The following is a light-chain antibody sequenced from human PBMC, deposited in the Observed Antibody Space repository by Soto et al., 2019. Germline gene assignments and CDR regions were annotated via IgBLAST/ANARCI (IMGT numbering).Light chain of an antibody. CDR2: AAS. CDR3: QQYDSFST. CDR1: QSISSY. J-gene: IGKJ1*01. Sequence: DIQMTQSPSSLSASVGDRVTITCRASQSISSYLNWYHQKPGKAPKLLIYAASSLQSGVPSRFSGSGSGTEFSLTISSLQPDDSATYFCQQYDSFSTFGQGTKVDIK. V-gene: IGKV1-39*01.